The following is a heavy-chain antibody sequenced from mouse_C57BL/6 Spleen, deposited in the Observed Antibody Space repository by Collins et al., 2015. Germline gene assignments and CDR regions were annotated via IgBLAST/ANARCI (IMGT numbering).Heavy chain of an antibody. CDR2: IWRGGIT. V-gene: IGHV2-5*01. D-gene: IGHD3-1*01. J-gene: IGHJ3*01. Sequence: QVQLKQSGPGLVQPSQSLSITCTVSGFSLSNYGVQWVRQSPGKGLEWLGVIWRGGITDYDAAFMSRLSITKDNSKSQVFFKMNSLQADDTAIYFCAENEGYPSYWGQGTLVTVSA. CDR3: AENEGYPSY. CDR1: GFSLSNYG.